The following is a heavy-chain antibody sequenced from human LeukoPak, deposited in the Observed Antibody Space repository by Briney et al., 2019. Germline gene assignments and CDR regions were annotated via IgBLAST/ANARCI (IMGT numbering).Heavy chain of an antibody. Sequence: GGSLRLSCAATGFTFSDHNMGWMRQAPGKGLEWTSYMSGSGIYYADSVKARFTISRDNAKNSLYLQMSSLRAEDSAVYFCARRSLTTGGHAFDVWGQGTLVTVSS. CDR3: ARRSLTTGGHAFDV. V-gene: IGHV3-11*01. J-gene: IGHJ3*01. D-gene: IGHD1-1*01. CDR2: MSGSGI. CDR1: GFTFSDHN.